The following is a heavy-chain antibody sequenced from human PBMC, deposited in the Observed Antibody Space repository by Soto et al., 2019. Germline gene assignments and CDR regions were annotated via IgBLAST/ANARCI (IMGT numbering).Heavy chain of an antibody. Sequence: EMQLVESGGDLVQPGRSLRLSCVASGFTFDDYAMHWVRQAPGKGLQWVSSISWNSGDIGYADSVKGRFTISRDNAKNSLYLQMNSLKSEDTALYYCTKEYSWGGLNSGSGDAMDVWGQGTTVTVSS. CDR2: ISWNSGDI. CDR1: GFTFDDYA. J-gene: IGHJ6*02. CDR3: TKEYSWGGLNSGSGDAMDV. D-gene: IGHD3-10*01. V-gene: IGHV3-9*01.